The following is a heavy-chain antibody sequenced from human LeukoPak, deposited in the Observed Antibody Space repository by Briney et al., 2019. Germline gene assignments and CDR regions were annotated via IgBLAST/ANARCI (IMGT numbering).Heavy chain of an antibody. V-gene: IGHV4-61*02. CDR2: IYSSGNT. CDR1: GPSISSGSHY. J-gene: IGHJ5*02. Sequence: SESLSLTCTVSGPSISSGSHYWSWIRQPAGKGLQWIGRIYSSGNTNYNPSLKSRVTISLDTSKNQFSLNLSAVTAADTAVYYCAGEVGGSWFDPWGLGTLVTVSS. D-gene: IGHD1-26*01. CDR3: AGEVGGSWFDP.